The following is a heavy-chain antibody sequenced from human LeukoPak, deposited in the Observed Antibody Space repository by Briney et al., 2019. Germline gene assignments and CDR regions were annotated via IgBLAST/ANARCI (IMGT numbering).Heavy chain of an antibody. Sequence: PGGSLRLSCAASGFTFSSYGMHWVRQAPGKGLEWVAAISNDGINNYYADSVNGRFTISRDNSKNTLYLLVNTLRGEDTAVYYCAKEMGSRSSLFYFDYWGQGTLLTVSS. CDR1: GFTFSSYG. D-gene: IGHD3-10*01. V-gene: IGHV3-30*18. CDR3: AKEMGSRSSLFYFDY. CDR2: ISNDGINN. J-gene: IGHJ4*01.